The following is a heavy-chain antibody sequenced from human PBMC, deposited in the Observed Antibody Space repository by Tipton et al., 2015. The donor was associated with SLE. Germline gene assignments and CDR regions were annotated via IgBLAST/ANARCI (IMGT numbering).Heavy chain of an antibody. J-gene: IGHJ4*02. D-gene: IGHD6-19*01. V-gene: IGHV3-23*03. CDR1: GFTFSNYA. CDR2: IYSDSSKT. CDR3: ARDLSGWYGLDY. Sequence: SLRLSCATSGFTFSNYAMSWVRQAAGKGLEWVSVIYSDSSKTFYGDSVKGRFTISRDNSKNTLYLQMNSLRAEDTAVYYCARDLSGWYGLDYWGQGTLVTVSS.